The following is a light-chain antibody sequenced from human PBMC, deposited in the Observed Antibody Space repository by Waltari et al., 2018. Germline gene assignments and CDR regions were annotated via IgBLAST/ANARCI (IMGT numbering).Light chain of an antibody. V-gene: IGLV2-8*01. J-gene: IGLJ2*01. CDR2: EVS. CDR1: SSDVGGYNF. CDR3: SSYAGSMTLV. Sequence: QSALTQPPSASGSPGQSVTISCTGTSSDVGGYNFVSWYQQHPGKAPKLMIYEVSERPSGVHDRFSGSKSGNTASLTVSGLQTEDESDYYCSSYAGSMTLVFGGGTKLTVL.